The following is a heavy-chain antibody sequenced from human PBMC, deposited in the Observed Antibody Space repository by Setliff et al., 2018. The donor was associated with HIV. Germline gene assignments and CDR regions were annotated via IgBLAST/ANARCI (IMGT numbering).Heavy chain of an antibody. V-gene: IGHV3-7*01. CDR3: ARDGTRLLAAMDV. J-gene: IGHJ6*03. CDR1: GFTFSNSW. Sequence: GGSLRLSCAASGFTFSNSWMTWVRQAPGKGLEWVANIKKDGSDKFYVDSVKGRFAISRDNAKNSLYLQMNSLRAEDTAVYYCARDGTRLLAAMDVWGKGTTVTVSS. CDR2: IKKDGSDK.